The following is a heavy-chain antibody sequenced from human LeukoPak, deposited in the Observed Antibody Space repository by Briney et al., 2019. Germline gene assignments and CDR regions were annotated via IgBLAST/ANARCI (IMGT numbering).Heavy chain of an antibody. CDR3: ARDKNWVGGSPGGLDP. J-gene: IGHJ5*02. Sequence: ASVKVSCKASGYTFTSYGISWVRQAPGQGLEWMGWISAYNGNTNYAQKLQGRVTMTTDTSTSTAYMELRSLRSDDTAVYYCARDKNWVGGSPGGLDPWGQGTLVTVSS. D-gene: IGHD3-16*01. V-gene: IGHV1-18*01. CDR1: GYTFTSYG. CDR2: ISAYNGNT.